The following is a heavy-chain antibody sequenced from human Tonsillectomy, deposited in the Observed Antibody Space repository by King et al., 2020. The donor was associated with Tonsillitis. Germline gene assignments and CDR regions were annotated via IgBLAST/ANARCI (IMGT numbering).Heavy chain of an antibody. V-gene: IGHV4-59*01. D-gene: IGHD1-26*01. CDR1: GGSISSYY. Sequence: HVQLQESGPGLVKPSETLSLTCTVSGGSISSYYWSWIRQPPGKGLEWIGYIYYSGSTNYNPSLKSRVTISVDTSKNQFSLKLSSVTAADTAVYYCARDLRGSYADYWGQGTLVTVSS. J-gene: IGHJ4*02. CDR2: IYYSGST. CDR3: ARDLRGSYADY.